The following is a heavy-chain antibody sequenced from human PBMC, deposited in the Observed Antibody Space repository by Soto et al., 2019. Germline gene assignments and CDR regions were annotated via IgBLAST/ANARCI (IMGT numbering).Heavy chain of an antibody. D-gene: IGHD3-22*01. V-gene: IGHV3-48*02. CDR2: ISAGSTTI. J-gene: IGHJ4*02. Sequence: GGSLRLSCAASGFTFSSYSMNWVRQAPGKGLEWVSYISAGSTTIYSADSVKGRFTISRDNAKNSLYLQMNSLRDEDTAVYYCARDSTDSSGYSFDYWGQGTLVTVSS. CDR1: GFTFSSYS. CDR3: ARDSTDSSGYSFDY.